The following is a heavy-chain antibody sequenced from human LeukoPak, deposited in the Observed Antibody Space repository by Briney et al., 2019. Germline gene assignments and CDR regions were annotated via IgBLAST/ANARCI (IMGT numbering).Heavy chain of an antibody. CDR1: GYTFTDYY. Sequence: ATVKISCKVSGYTFTDYYMHWVQQAPGKGPEWMGLVDPEDGETIYAEKFQGRVTITADTSTDTAYMELSSLRSEDTAVYYCATNRVGGSGYGIDYWGQGTLVTVSS. J-gene: IGHJ4*02. CDR2: VDPEDGET. D-gene: IGHD3-22*01. V-gene: IGHV1-69-2*01. CDR3: ATNRVGGSGYGIDY.